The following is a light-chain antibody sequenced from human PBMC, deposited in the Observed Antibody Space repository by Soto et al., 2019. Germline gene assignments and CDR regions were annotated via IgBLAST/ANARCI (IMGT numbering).Light chain of an antibody. J-gene: IGKJ2*01. CDR3: HQYDDGPYT. CDR2: GAS. V-gene: IGKV3-15*01. Sequence: VMTQSPATLSVSPGERATLSWRASQSVSSNVAWYQQIPGQPPRLLIYGASTRATGIPVRFSGSGSGTEFTLTISSLQSEDFAVYYCHQYDDGPYTFGQGTKVDIK. CDR1: QSVSSN.